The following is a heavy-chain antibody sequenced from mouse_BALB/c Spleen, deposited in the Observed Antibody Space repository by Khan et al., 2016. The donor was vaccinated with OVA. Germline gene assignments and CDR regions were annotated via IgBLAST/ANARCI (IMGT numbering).Heavy chain of an antibody. CDR2: INTYTGEP. V-gene: IGHV9-3-1*01. CDR3: SRTPSFSYTLDH. CDR1: GYTFTNYG. J-gene: IGHJ4*01. Sequence: QIQLVQSGPELKKPGETVKISCKASGYTFTNYGMNWVKQSPGKALKWMGWINTYTGEPTYADDFKGRFAFSLETSASTAYLQLNNLKNEDTSTYYCSRTPSFSYTLDHWGQGTSVTVSS.